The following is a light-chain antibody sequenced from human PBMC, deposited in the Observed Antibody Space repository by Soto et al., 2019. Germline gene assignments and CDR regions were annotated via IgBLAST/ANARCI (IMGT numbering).Light chain of an antibody. CDR1: QSISIYS. Sequence: EIVLTQSPDTLSLSPGERVTVSCRASQSISIYSLAWYQQKPDQAPRLLISGASSRAPGIPDRFSVSGSGTDFILSISSLEPEDFAVYYCHYGTSPPWTSGQGTKVE. CDR3: HYGTSPPWT. J-gene: IGKJ1*01. V-gene: IGKV3-20*01. CDR2: GAS.